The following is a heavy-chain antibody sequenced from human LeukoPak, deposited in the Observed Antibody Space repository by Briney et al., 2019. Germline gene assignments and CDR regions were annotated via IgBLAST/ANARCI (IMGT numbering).Heavy chain of an antibody. CDR3: VRYYTRQSWYFDL. V-gene: IGHV3-48*03. CDR1: GFTFSSYE. CDR2: ISSSGSTI. J-gene: IGHJ2*01. D-gene: IGHD3-10*01. Sequence: GGSLRLSCAASGFTFSSYEMNWVRQAPGKGLEWVSYISSSGSTIYYADSVKGRFTISRDNAKNSLYLQMNSLRAEDTAVYYCVRYYTRQSWYFDLWGRGTLVTVSS.